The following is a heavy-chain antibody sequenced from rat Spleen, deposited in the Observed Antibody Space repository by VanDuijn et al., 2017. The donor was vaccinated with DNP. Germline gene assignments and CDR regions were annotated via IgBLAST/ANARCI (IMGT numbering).Heavy chain of an antibody. Sequence: ELQPVESGGGLVQPGRSLKLSCAASGLTFSAYYMAWVRQAPAKGLEWVAYIGSPAYAPYYADSVKGRFTISRDNAKSTLYLQMNTPRSEDMATYYCVRWNSGHFDYWGQGVMVTVSS. CDR1: GLTFSAYY. D-gene: IGHD4-3*01. J-gene: IGHJ2*01. CDR3: VRWNSGHFDY. V-gene: IGHV5-22*01. CDR2: IGSPAYAP.